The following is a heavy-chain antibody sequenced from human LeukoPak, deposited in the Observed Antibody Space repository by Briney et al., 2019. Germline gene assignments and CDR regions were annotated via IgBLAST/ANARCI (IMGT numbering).Heavy chain of an antibody. D-gene: IGHD6-13*01. V-gene: IGHV3-9*01. CDR2: ISWNSGSI. CDR1: GFTFDDYA. CDR3: AKSLAANWYFDY. J-gene: IGHJ4*02. Sequence: GGFLRLSCAASGFTFDDYAMHWVRQAPGKGLEWVSGISWNSGSIGYADSVKGRFTISRDNAKNSLYLQMNSLRAEDTALYYCAKSLAANWYFDYWGQGTLVTVSS.